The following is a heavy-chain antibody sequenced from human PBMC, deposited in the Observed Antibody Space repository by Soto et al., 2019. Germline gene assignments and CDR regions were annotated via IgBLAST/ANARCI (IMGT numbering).Heavy chain of an antibody. J-gene: IGHJ6*02. V-gene: IGHV1-18*01. CDR2: ISGYNGDT. D-gene: IGHD2-8*01. Sequence: QGQLVQSGAEVKKPGASVKVSCKASGYTFTRYGISWVRQAPGQGLEWMGWISGYNGDTKYAQKFQGRVTMTVDTSTTTAYMELRSLTSDERAVYYCAKNGQPPYYYYGMDVWGQWTTVTVSS. CDR1: GYTFTRYG. CDR3: AKNGQPPYYYYGMDV.